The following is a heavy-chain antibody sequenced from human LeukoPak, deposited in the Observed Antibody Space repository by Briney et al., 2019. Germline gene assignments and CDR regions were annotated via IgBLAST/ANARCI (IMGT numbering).Heavy chain of an antibody. Sequence: HAGGSLRLSCVASGFTFSGHWMHWVRQVPGKGLMAVSRITPDGNAAAYADSVKGRFTISRDNAKNTLYLEMNSLTAEDTALYHCTRSGYSNGYDYWGQGTLVTVSS. CDR3: TRSGYSNGYDY. CDR2: ITPDGNAA. V-gene: IGHV3-74*03. CDR1: GFTFSGHW. J-gene: IGHJ4*02. D-gene: IGHD2-15*01.